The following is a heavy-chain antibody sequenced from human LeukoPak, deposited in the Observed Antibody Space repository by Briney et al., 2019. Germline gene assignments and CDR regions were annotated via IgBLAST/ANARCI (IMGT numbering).Heavy chain of an antibody. Sequence: PSETLSLTCTVSGGSISSSSYYWGWIRQPPGKGLEWIGSIYYSGSTYYNPSLKSRVTISVDTSKNQFSLKLSSVTAADTAVYYCARDPRLRYFDWLRFGAFDIWGQGTMVTVSS. D-gene: IGHD3-9*01. CDR3: ARDPRLRYFDWLRFGAFDI. J-gene: IGHJ3*02. V-gene: IGHV4-39*07. CDR2: IYYSGST. CDR1: GGSISSSSYY.